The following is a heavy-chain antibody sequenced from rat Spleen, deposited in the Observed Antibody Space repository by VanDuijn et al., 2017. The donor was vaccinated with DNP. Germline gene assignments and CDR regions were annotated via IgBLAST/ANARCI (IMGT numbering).Heavy chain of an antibody. V-gene: IGHV5-25*01. Sequence: EVQLIESGGGLVQPGRSLKLSCAASGFIFSNYDIAWVRQAPTKGLEWVASITNSGGSIYYRDSVKGRFTISRDNAKSILYLQMDSLRSEDTATYYCTRYYDSFDYWGQGVMVTVSS. J-gene: IGHJ2*01. D-gene: IGHD1-1*01. CDR2: ITNSGGSI. CDR3: TRYYDSFDY. CDR1: GFIFSNYD.